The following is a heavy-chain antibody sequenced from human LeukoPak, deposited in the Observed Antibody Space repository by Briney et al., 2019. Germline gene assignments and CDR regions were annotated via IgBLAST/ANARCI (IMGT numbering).Heavy chain of an antibody. Sequence: GGSLRLSCAASGFTFSNYSMNWVRQAPGKGLEWFSYISSSGSTIYYADSVKGRFTISRDNAKNSLYLQMNSLRAEDTAVYYCARDVVDTAMVTRDAFDIWGQGTMVTVSS. CDR2: ISSSGSTI. CDR1: GFTFSNYS. J-gene: IGHJ3*02. D-gene: IGHD5-18*01. V-gene: IGHV3-48*04. CDR3: ARDVVDTAMVTRDAFDI.